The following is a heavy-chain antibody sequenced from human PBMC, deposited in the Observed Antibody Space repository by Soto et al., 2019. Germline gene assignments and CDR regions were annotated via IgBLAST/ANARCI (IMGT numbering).Heavy chain of an antibody. CDR1: GFTFRDYA. CDR2: ITASDDST. V-gene: IGHV3-23*01. D-gene: IGHD3-10*01. J-gene: IGHJ4*02. Sequence: VHLLESGGGLLQPGGSLTLSCAASGFTFRDYAMTWVRQAPGKGLEWVSGITASDDSTYYADSVKGRFTISRDNSKNTLYLQMNSLGTEDTALYYCARGGGPTVSSSFYWGQGTLVTVSS. CDR3: ARGGGPTVSSSFY.